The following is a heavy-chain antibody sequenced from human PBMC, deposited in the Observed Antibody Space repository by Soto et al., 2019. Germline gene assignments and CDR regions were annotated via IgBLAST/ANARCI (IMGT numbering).Heavy chain of an antibody. J-gene: IGHJ6*02. Sequence: EVQLLESGGGLVQPGGSLRLSCAASGFTFSSYAMSWVRQAPGKGLEWVSAISGSGGSTYYADSEKGRFTISRDNSKNTLYLQMNSLRAEDTAVYYCAKDPVEQLGRHYYYYGMDVWGQGTTVTVSS. D-gene: IGHD6-6*01. V-gene: IGHV3-23*01. CDR2: ISGSGGST. CDR1: GFTFSSYA. CDR3: AKDPVEQLGRHYYYYGMDV.